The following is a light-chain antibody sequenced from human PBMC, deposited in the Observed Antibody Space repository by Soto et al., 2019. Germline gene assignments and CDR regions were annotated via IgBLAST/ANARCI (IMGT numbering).Light chain of an antibody. V-gene: IGKV3-15*01. Sequence: EIVMTQSTATLSVSPGERATLSCRASQSVSSNLAWYQQKPGQAPRLLIYGASTRATGIPARFSGSGSGTEFTLTISSLQSEDFAVFYCQRRFDWPKITFGQGTRLEIK. CDR2: GAS. CDR3: QRRFDWPKIT. CDR1: QSVSSN. J-gene: IGKJ5*01.